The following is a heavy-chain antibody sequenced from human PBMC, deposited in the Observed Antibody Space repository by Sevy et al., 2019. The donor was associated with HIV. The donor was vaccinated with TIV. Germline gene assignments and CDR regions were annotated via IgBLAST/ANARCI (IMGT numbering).Heavy chain of an antibody. V-gene: IGHV3-15*01. Sequence: GGSLRLSGAASGFTFSNAWMSWVRQAPGKGLEWVGRIKSKTDGGTTDYAAPVKGSFTISRDDSKNTLYLQMNSLKTEDTAVYYCTTTIAAAGTGDYYYGMDVWGQGTTVTVSS. CDR1: GFTFSNAW. J-gene: IGHJ6*02. D-gene: IGHD6-13*01. CDR2: IKSKTDGGTT. CDR3: TTTIAAAGTGDYYYGMDV.